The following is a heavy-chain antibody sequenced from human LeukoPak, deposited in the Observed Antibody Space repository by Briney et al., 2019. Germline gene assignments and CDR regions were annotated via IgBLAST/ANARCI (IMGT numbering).Heavy chain of an antibody. CDR3: ARQADYNVLTGYHKGHLDY. D-gene: IGHD3-9*01. CDR1: GYSFTSYW. Sequence: GESLKISCKGSGYSFTSYWIGWVRQMPGKGLEWMGIIYPGDPDTRYSPSFQGQVTISADKSITTAYLQWSSLQASDTAMYYRARQADYNVLTGYHKGHLDYWGQGTLVTVSS. V-gene: IGHV5-51*01. CDR2: IYPGDPDT. J-gene: IGHJ4*02.